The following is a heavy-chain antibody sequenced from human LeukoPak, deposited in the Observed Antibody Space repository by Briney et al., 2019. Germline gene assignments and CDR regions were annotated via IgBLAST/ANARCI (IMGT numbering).Heavy chain of an antibody. Sequence: SETLSLTXAVYGGSFSGYYWSWIGQPPGKGLEWIGEINHSGSTNYNPSLKSRVTISVDTSKNQFSLKLSSVTAADTAVYYCASTKDYYDSSGPPYWGQGTLVTVSS. D-gene: IGHD3-22*01. CDR2: INHSGST. V-gene: IGHV4-34*01. CDR3: ASTKDYYDSSGPPY. CDR1: GGSFSGYY. J-gene: IGHJ4*02.